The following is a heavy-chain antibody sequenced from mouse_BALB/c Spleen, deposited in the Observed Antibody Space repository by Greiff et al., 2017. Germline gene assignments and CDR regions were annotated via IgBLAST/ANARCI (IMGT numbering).Heavy chain of an antibody. CDR3: ATYRYDVGYAMDY. CDR2: IWSGGST. D-gene: IGHD2-14*01. Sequence: VQRVESGPGLVQPSQSLSITCTVSGFSLTSYGVHWVRQSPGKGLEWLGVIWSGGSTDYNAAFISRLSISKDNSKSQVFFKMNSLQANDTAIYYCATYRYDVGYAMDYWGQGTSVTVSS. CDR1: GFSLTSYG. V-gene: IGHV2-2*02. J-gene: IGHJ4*01.